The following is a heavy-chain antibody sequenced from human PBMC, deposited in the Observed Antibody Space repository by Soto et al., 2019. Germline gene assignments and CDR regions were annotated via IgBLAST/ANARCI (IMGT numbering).Heavy chain of an antibody. CDR2: IIPIFGTA. CDR3: ARDSNEYDCWSGYYYQNNWFDP. J-gene: IGHJ5*02. CDR1: GGTFSSYA. D-gene: IGHD3-3*01. Sequence: GASVKVSCKASGGTFSSYAISWVRQAPGQGLEWMGGIIPIFGTANYAQKFQGRVTITADKSTSTAYMEPSSLRAEDTAVYYCARDSNEYDCWSGYYYQNNWFDPWGQGTLVTVSS. V-gene: IGHV1-69*06.